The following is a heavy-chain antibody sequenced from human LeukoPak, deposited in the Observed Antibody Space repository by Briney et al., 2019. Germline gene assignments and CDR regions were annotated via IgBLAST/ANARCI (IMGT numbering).Heavy chain of an antibody. CDR2: INSDGSST. V-gene: IGHV3-74*01. J-gene: IGHJ6*03. CDR1: GFTFSSYW. D-gene: IGHD3-3*01. Sequence: GGSLRLSCAASGFTFSSYWMHWVRQAPGKGLVWVSRINSDGSSTSYADSVKGRFTISRDNAKNTLYLQMNSLRAEDTAVYYCARDQPYDFWSGYWFGPEYYYYMDVWGKGTTVTVSS. CDR3: ARDQPYDFWSGYWFGPEYYYYMDV.